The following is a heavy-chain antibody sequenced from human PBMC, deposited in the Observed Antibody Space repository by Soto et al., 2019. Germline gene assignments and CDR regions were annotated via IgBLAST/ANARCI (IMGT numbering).Heavy chain of an antibody. CDR2: ISYDGRNK. J-gene: IGHJ4*02. CDR3: AKAHGAYCGGDCYSFDY. Sequence: GGSLRLSCAASGFTFSTYGMHWVRQAPGKGLEWVAVISYDGRNKYYADSVKGRFTVSRDDSNNTLYLQMNSLRVEDTAVYYCAKAHGAYCGGDCYSFDYWGQGTLVTVSS. D-gene: IGHD2-21*02. CDR1: GFTFSTYG. V-gene: IGHV3-30*18.